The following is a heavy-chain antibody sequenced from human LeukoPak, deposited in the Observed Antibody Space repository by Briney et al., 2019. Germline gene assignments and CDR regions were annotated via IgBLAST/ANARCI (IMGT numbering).Heavy chain of an antibody. CDR2: IKQDGSER. V-gene: IGHV3-7*01. D-gene: IGHD6-19*01. Sequence: GGSLRLSCAASGFTFTTFWMSWVRQAPGKGLEWVANIKQDGSERYYEDSVKGRFTISRDNAKNSLYLQMNSLRAEDTGVYYCAGSGWQVYLDYWGQGALVTVSS. CDR3: AGSGWQVYLDY. CDR1: GFTFTTFW. J-gene: IGHJ4*02.